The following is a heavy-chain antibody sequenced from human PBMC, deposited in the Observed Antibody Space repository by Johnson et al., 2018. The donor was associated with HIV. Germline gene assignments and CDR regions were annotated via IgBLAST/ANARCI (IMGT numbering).Heavy chain of an antibody. CDR2: VKQDGSEK. CDR1: GFTFSSYW. V-gene: IGHV3-7*05. CDR3: ARRWIVAARPPENAFDI. D-gene: IGHD6-6*01. J-gene: IGHJ3*02. Sequence: VQLVESGGGEVQPGGSLRLSCATSGFTFSSYWMSWVRQAPGKGLEWVANVKQDGSEKYYVDSVKGRFTISRDNAKNSLYLQMNSLRAEDTAVYYCARRWIVAARPPENAFDIWGQGTMVTVSS.